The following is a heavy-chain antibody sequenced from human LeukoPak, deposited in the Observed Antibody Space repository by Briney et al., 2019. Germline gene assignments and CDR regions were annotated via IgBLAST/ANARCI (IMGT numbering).Heavy chain of an antibody. CDR3: ARDPDRDGVDY. D-gene: IGHD1-14*01. CDR1: GFTFTSYW. J-gene: IGHJ4*02. CDR2: IKQDGSEK. Sequence: PGGSLRLSWAASGFTFTSYWMTWVRQAPGMGLEWVANIKQDGSEKYYVDSVKGRFTISRDNAKNSLYLQMSSLRAEDTAVYYCARDPDRDGVDYWGQGTLVTVSS. V-gene: IGHV3-7*01.